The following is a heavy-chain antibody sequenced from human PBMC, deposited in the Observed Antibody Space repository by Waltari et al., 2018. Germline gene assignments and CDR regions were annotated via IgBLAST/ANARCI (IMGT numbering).Heavy chain of an antibody. D-gene: IGHD6-19*01. CDR3: SGGEVTGTDF. V-gene: IGHV3-73*01. CDR2: IRREPYNYAT. Sequence: EVQVVESGGGLVQPGGSLKLSCATSGFSFRGSTIHWVRQTPGKGLEWVGRIRREPYNYATAYSASVKGRFTISRDDSKNTAYLQMNSLRTEDTAVYYCSGGEVTGTDFWGQGTLVTVSS. J-gene: IGHJ4*02. CDR1: GFSFRGST.